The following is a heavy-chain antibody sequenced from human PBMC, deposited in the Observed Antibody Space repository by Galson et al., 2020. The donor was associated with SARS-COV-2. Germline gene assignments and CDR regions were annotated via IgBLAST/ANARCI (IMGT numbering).Heavy chain of an antibody. J-gene: IGHJ5*02. D-gene: IGHD3-10*01. V-gene: IGHV4-39*07. Sequence: SQTLSLTCTVPGGSISSSSYYWGWLRQPPGKGLEWIGSIYYSGSTYYNPSLKSRVTISVDTSKNQFSLKLSSVTAADTAVYYCASSVAVLLWFGEVLSPKFDPWGQGTLVTVSS. CDR1: GGSISSSSYY. CDR3: ASSVAVLLWFGEVLSPKFDP. CDR2: IYYSGST.